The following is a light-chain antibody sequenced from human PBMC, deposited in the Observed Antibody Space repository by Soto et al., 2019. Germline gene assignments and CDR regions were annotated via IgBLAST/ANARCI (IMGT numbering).Light chain of an antibody. CDR1: QSVDNN. Sequence: EIVMTQSPATLSVSPGERATLSCRASQSVDNNLAWYQQKPGQAPRLLIFGASSSATGIPTRFSGSGSGTDFALTISSLQSEDFAVYYCQQYKNWPPWTFGQGTKVEVK. J-gene: IGKJ1*01. CDR3: QQYKNWPPWT. V-gene: IGKV3-15*01. CDR2: GAS.